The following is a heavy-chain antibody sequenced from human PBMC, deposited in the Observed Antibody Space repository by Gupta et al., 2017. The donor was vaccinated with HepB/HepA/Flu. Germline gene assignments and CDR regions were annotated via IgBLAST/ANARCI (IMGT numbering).Heavy chain of an antibody. V-gene: IGHV4-39*01. Sequence: GWIRQPPGKGLEWIGSIYYSGSTYYNPSLKSRVTISVDTSKNQFSLKLSSVTAADTAVYYCARPICSGGSCYMDVWGKGTTVTVSS. CDR3: ARPICSGGSCYMDV. J-gene: IGHJ6*03. D-gene: IGHD2-15*01. CDR2: IYYSGST.